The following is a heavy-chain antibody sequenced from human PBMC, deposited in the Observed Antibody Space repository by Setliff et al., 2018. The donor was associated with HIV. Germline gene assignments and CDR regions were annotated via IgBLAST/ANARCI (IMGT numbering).Heavy chain of an antibody. J-gene: IGHJ4*02. D-gene: IGHD2-21*01. Sequence: KPSETLSLTCTVSGGSISTGGYYWGWIRQHPGKGLEWIGYIYNSGGTYYNPSLKSRITMSIDTSKNQFSLKLNSVTAADTAVYFCARASRWGSIPFDYWGQGTLVTVSS. CDR2: IYNSGGT. CDR1: GGSISTGGYY. CDR3: ARASRWGSIPFDY. V-gene: IGHV4-31*03.